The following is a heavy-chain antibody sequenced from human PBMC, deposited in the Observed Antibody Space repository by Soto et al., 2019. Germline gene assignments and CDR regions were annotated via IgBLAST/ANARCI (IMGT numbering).Heavy chain of an antibody. Sequence: ASVKVSCKASGGTFSSYTISWVRQVPGQGLEWMGRIIPILGIANYAQKFQGRVTITADKSTSTAYMELSSLRSEDTAVYYCARVLNPYGSGSYYNPPGAFDIWGQGTMVTVSS. J-gene: IGHJ3*02. CDR3: ARVLNPYGSGSYYNPPGAFDI. CDR1: GGTFSSYT. CDR2: IIPILGIA. V-gene: IGHV1-69*02. D-gene: IGHD3-10*01.